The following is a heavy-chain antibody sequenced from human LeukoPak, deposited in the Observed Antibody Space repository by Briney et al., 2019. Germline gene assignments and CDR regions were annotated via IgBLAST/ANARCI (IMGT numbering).Heavy chain of an antibody. CDR3: ARQGNRNPPYYFDY. CDR1: GGSISTSDYY. CDR2: ISYSGNT. V-gene: IGHV4-39*01. Sequence: SSETLSLTCTVSGGSISTSDYYWVRIPQPPGKGLNWIGSISYSGNTHYSPSLKSRVTIPAATSNNQFSLRLSSATAAATAVYYSARQGNRNPPYYFDYWGQGALVTVSS. J-gene: IGHJ4*02. D-gene: IGHD1-14*01.